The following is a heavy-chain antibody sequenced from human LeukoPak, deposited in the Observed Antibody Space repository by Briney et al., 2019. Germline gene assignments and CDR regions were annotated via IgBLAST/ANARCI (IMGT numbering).Heavy chain of an antibody. CDR1: GYTFTGYY. CDR3: ARSRGSDYYGMDV. CDR2: INPNSGGT. V-gene: IGHV1-2*02. Sequence: ASVKVSCKASGYTFTGYYMHWVRQAPGQGLEWMGWINPNSGGTNYAQKFQGRVTMTRDTSISTAYMELSRLRSDDTAVYYCARSRGSDYYGMDVWGQGTTVTVSS. J-gene: IGHJ6*02. D-gene: IGHD3-10*01.